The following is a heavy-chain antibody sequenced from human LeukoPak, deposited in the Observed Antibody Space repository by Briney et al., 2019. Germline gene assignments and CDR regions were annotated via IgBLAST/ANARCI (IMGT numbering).Heavy chain of an antibody. V-gene: IGHV3-7*01. Sequence: PGGSLRLSCAVSGFTLSNNWMTWVRQAPGKGLEWVANINQGGSEKNYIDSVKGRFSVSRDNAKRSLFLQMSSLRADDTAMYYCARSNNGAFDIWGQGTMVTVSS. CDR1: GFTLSNNW. CDR2: INQGGSEK. J-gene: IGHJ3*02. D-gene: IGHD2-8*01. CDR3: ARSNNGAFDI.